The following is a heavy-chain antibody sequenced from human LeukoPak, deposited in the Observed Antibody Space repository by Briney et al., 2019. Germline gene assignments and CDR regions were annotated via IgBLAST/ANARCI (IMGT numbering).Heavy chain of an antibody. J-gene: IGHJ4*02. Sequence: PSETLSLTCAVYGGSFSGYYWSWIRQPPGKGLEWIGEINHSGTTNYNPSLKSRVTISVDTSMNQFSLRLSSMTAADTAVYYCARGNEGCQEGLIDYWGQGTLATVSS. CDR1: GGSFSGYY. D-gene: IGHD2-8*01. CDR3: ARGNEGCQEGLIDY. V-gene: IGHV4-34*01. CDR2: INHSGTT.